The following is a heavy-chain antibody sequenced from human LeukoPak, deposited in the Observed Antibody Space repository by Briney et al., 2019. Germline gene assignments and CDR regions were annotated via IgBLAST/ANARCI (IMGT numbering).Heavy chain of an antibody. J-gene: IGHJ5*02. V-gene: IGHV4-30-4*01. CDR3: ARDQRGSGSYYPPARNWFDP. CDR2: IYYSGST. Sequence: PSQTLSLTCTVSGGSISSGDYYWSWIRQPPGKGLEWIGYIYYSGSTYYNPSLKSRVTISVDTSKNQFSLKLSSVTAADTAVYYCARDQRGSGSYYPPARNWFDPWGQGTLVTVSS. D-gene: IGHD3-10*01. CDR1: GGSISSGDYY.